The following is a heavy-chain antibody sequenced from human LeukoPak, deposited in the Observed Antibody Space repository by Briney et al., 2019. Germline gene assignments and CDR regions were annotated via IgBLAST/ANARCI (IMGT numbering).Heavy chain of an antibody. D-gene: IGHD6-19*01. J-gene: IGHJ4*02. CDR2: IYTSGST. V-gene: IGHV4-4*07. CDR1: GASISTYY. Sequence: SETLSLTCTVSGASISTYYWSWIRQSAGKGLEWIGRIYTSGSTNYNPSLKSRVTISVDTSKNQFSLKLSSVTAADTAVYYCARGTTPARYSSGWYGDFDYWGQGTLVTVSS. CDR3: ARGTTPARYSSGWYGDFDY.